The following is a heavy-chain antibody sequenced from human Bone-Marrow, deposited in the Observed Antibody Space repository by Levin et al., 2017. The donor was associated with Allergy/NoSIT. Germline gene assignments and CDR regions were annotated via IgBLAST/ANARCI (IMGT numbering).Heavy chain of an antibody. CDR2: INHSGST. CDR3: ARGSHKTHLERYCSSTSCYGECAFDI. Sequence: SETLSLTCAVYGGSFSGYYWSWIRQPPGKGLEWIGEINHSGSTNYNPSLKSRVTISVDTSKNQFSLKLSSVTAADTAVYYCARGSHKTHLERYCSSTSCYGECAFDIWGQGTMVTVSS. V-gene: IGHV4-34*01. J-gene: IGHJ3*02. CDR1: GGSFSGYY. D-gene: IGHD2-2*01.